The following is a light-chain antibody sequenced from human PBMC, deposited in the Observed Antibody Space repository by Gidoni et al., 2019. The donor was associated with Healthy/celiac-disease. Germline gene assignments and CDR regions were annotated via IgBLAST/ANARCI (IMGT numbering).Light chain of an antibody. Sequence: DIVMTQSPDSLAVSLGERATINCKSSQSVLYSSNNKNYLAWYQQKPGQPPKLLIYWASTRESGVPDRFSGSGSGTDFTLTISSLQADDVAVYYCQQDYSTPPTFGQGTKLEIK. CDR3: QQDYSTPPT. CDR1: QSVLYSSNNKNY. V-gene: IGKV4-1*01. J-gene: IGKJ2*01. CDR2: WAS.